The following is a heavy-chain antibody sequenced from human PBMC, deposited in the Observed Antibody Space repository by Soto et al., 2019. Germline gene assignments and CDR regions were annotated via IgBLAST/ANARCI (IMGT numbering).Heavy chain of an antibody. Sequence: QITLKESGPTLVKPTQTLTLTCTFSGFSLSTSEVGVGWIRQPPGKALEWLALIYGDDDKRYSPSLKSRLTTTKDTSKTQVVLTMTNVDPVDTATYYCAHQRGSGYPDYRGQGTLVTVSS. V-gene: IGHV2-5*02. CDR1: GFSLSTSEVG. D-gene: IGHD3-22*01. CDR2: IYGDDDK. CDR3: AHQRGSGYPDY. J-gene: IGHJ4*02.